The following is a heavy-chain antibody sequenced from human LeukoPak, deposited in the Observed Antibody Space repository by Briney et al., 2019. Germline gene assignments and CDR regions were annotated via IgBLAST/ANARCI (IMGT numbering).Heavy chain of an antibody. CDR3: AKDLSIAVAAPDF. CDR1: GFTFRTYA. Sequence: KSGGSLRLSCAASGFTFRTYAMSWVRQAPGKGLEWVSGISVSGGTIYYADSVKGRFTISRDNSKNTLYLQMHSLRAEDTAVYYCAKDLSIAVAAPDFWGQGTLVTVSS. D-gene: IGHD6-19*01. J-gene: IGHJ4*02. V-gene: IGHV3-23*01. CDR2: ISVSGGTI.